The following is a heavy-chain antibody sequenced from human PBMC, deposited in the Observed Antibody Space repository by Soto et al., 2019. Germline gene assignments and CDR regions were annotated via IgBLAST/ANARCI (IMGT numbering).Heavy chain of an antibody. V-gene: IGHV3-23*01. CDR2: ST. Sequence: EVQLLESGGGLVQPGGSLRLACAASGLTLNNYAMNWVRQAPGRGLEWVSSTYYADSVKCRFTISRDNSQNTVFLQLNSLRAEDTALYFCAKVRLTDYLRYAPYLWCQWTLVTVSS. J-gene: IGHJ3*01. CDR3: AKVRLTDYLRYAPYL. D-gene: IGHD2-8*01. CDR1: GLTLNNYA.